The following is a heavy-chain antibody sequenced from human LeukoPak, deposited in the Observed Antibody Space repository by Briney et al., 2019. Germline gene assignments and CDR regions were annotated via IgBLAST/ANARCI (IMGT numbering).Heavy chain of an antibody. CDR3: AYRHRGVASDI. Sequence: KESGPTLVNPTQTLRLTCTFSGFSLSTGRVGVGWIRQPPGKALEWLGVIYENDEKLYSSSLQNRLSITKDTSRNQVVLTMANMDPVDTATYYCAYRHRGVASDIWGQGTMVTVSS. D-gene: IGHD2-15*01. CDR2: IYENDEK. V-gene: IGHV2-5*01. J-gene: IGHJ3*02. CDR1: GFSLSTGRVG.